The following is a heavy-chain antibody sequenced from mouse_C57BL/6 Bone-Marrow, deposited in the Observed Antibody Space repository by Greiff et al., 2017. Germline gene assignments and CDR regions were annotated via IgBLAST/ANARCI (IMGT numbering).Heavy chain of an antibody. Sequence: VQLQQPGAELVKPGASVKLSCKASGYTFTSYWMHWVKQRPGQGLEWIGEIDPSDSYTNYNQTFKGKATLTVDTSSSTAYMQISSLTSEDAAVYYCGIEACHWAMDYWGQGTSVTVSS. CDR3: GIEACHWAMDY. V-gene: IGHV1-50*01. D-gene: IGHD2-12*01. J-gene: IGHJ4*01. CDR1: GYTFTSYW. CDR2: IDPSDSYT.